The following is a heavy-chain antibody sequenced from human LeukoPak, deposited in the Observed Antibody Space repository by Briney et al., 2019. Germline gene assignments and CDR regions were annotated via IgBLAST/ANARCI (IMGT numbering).Heavy chain of an antibody. CDR3: ATAYYCDNPWFDP. J-gene: IGHJ5*02. V-gene: IGHV1-24*01. CDR1: GYTLTELS. D-gene: IGHD3-22*01. Sequence: ASVKVSCKLSGYTLTELSMHWVRQAPGKGLEWMGGFDPEDGETIYAQKFQGRVTMTEDTSTDTAYMELSSLRSEDTAVYYCATAYYCDNPWFDPWGQGTLVTVSS. CDR2: FDPEDGET.